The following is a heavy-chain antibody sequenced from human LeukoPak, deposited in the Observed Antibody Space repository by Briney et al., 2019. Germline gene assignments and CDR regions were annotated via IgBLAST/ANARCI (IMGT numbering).Heavy chain of an antibody. CDR3: ARAITMIVVVISDAFDI. J-gene: IGHJ3*02. CDR1: GYTFTGYY. V-gene: IGHV1-2*02. Sequence: ASVKVSCKASGYTFTGYYMHWVRQAPGQGLEWMGWINPNSGGTNYAQKFQGRVTMTRDTSISTAYMELSRLRSDDTAVYYCARAITMIVVVISDAFDIWGQGTMVTVSS. D-gene: IGHD3-22*01. CDR2: INPNSGGT.